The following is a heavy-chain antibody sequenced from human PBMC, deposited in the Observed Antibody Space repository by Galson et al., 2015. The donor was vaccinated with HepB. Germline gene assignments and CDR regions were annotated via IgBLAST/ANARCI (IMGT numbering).Heavy chain of an antibody. CDR3: ATRGYSGPTNDY. CDR1: GYTLTELS. D-gene: IGHD5-12*01. Sequence: SVKVSCKVSGYTLTELSMHWVRQAPGKGLEWMGGFDPEDGETIYAQKFQGRVTMTEDTSTDTAYMELSSLRSEDTAVYYCATRGYSGPTNDYWGQGTLVTVSS. CDR2: FDPEDGET. J-gene: IGHJ4*02. V-gene: IGHV1-24*01.